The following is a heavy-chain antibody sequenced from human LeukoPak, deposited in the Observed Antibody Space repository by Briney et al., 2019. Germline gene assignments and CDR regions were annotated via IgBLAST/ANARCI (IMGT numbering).Heavy chain of an antibody. J-gene: IGHJ4*02. D-gene: IGHD6-19*01. CDR2: VSSGGDFR. V-gene: IGHV3-21*01. CDR1: GFNFRIFG. CDR3: AKDVTVAGFDY. Sequence: GGSLRLSCAASGFNFRIFGMNWVRQAPGKGLEWISSVSSGGDFRYYADSARGRFTISRDNANNSLYLQMNSLRIDDTAVYYCAKDVTVAGFDYWGQGALVTVSS.